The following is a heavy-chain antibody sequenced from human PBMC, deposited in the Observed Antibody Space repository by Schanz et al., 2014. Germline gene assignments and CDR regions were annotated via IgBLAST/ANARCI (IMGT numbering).Heavy chain of an antibody. Sequence: EVQLLESGGGFVQPGGSLRLSCVASGVTFSSYAMSWVRQAPGKGLEWVSDISDSGDSTHYADSVKGRFTISRDNPKKTLYLQMNSLRAEDTAVYYCARDHQWLARYYMDVWGKGTTVTVSS. CDR3: ARDHQWLARYYMDV. D-gene: IGHD6-19*01. CDR1: GVTFSSYA. CDR2: ISDSGDST. V-gene: IGHV3-23*01. J-gene: IGHJ6*03.